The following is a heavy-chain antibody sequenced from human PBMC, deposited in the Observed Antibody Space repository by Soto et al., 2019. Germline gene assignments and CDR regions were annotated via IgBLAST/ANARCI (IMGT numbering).Heavy chain of an antibody. J-gene: IGHJ4*02. CDR1: GFTFSSYG. D-gene: IGHD1-7*01. CDR2: ISYDGRNK. CDR3: AKGGYNWNYVNY. Sequence: GGSLRLSCAASGFTFSSYGMQLVRLAPGKGLEWVAVISYDGRNKYYVGSVKGRFTISRDNSKNTLYLQMNSLRAEDTAVYYCAKGGYNWNYVNYWGQGTLVTVSS. V-gene: IGHV3-30*18.